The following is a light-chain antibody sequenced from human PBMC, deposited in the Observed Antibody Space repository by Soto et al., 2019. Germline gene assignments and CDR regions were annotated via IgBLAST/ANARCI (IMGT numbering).Light chain of an antibody. V-gene: IGLV2-14*01. CDR3: SSYTSSSTLLYV. CDR2: DVS. CDR1: SSDVGGYNY. J-gene: IGLJ1*01. Sequence: QSALTQPASVSGSPGQSITISCTGTSSDVGGYNYVSWYQQHPGKAPKLMIYDVSNRPSGVYNRFSGSKSGNTASLTISGLQADDEADYYCSSYTSSSTLLYVFGTGTTVTGL.